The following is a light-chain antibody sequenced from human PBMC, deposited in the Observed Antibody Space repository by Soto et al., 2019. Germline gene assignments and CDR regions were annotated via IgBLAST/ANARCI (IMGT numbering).Light chain of an antibody. J-gene: IGKJ5*01. CDR1: QDISNH. V-gene: IGKV1-33*01. CDR2: DAS. CDR3: QQYETLPIT. Sequence: DIQMTQSPSSLSASLGDRVSITCQASQDISNHLNWYHQKPGKAPKLLIYDASNLQTGVPSNFSGSGFGTDFTFTISNLQAEDVGTYYCQQYETLPITFGQGTRLGIK.